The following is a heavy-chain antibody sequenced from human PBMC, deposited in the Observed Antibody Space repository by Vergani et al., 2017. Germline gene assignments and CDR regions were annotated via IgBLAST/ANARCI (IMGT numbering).Heavy chain of an antibody. J-gene: IGHJ5*02. CDR2: TWYDGNNK. CDR1: GFTFNQYC. Sequence: QVQLVESGGGVVQPGRSLRLSFAASGFTFNQYCMHWVRMAPGKGLEWVAVTWYDGNNKQYAVSVKGRFNISRDNSKSKMYLQMNTMRDEDTGVYYCARERGLHYNRFDGWGQGTLVTVSS. D-gene: IGHD1-14*01. V-gene: IGHV3-33*01. CDR3: ARERGLHYNRFDG.